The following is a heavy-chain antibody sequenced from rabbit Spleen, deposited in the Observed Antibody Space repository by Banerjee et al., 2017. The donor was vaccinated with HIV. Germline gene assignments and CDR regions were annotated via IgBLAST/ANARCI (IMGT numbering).Heavy chain of an antibody. CDR1: GLDFSSSYW. Sequence: EESGGDLVQPEGSLTLTCTASGLDFSSSYWICWVRQAPGKGLEWIACIYAGSSGTTYYASGAKGRFTISKPSPTTVTLQMTSLTAADTATYLCARDLVAVIGWNFSLWGQGTLVTVS. CDR3: ARDLVAVIGWNFSL. CDR2: IYAGSSGTT. D-gene: IGHD1-1*01. J-gene: IGHJ4*01. V-gene: IGHV1S45*01.